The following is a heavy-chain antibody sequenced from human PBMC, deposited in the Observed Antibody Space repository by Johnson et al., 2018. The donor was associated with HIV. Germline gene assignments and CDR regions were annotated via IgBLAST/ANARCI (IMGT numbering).Heavy chain of an antibody. D-gene: IGHD1-26*01. Sequence: VQLVESGGGLVQSGGSLRLSCAASGFTFSRYWMHWVRQAPGKGLVWVSRINSDGSSTNYADSVKGRFTISRDNAKNTLYLQMNSLKTEDTALYYCTTDVPGGPYYNAFDIWGQGTMVTVSS. CDR3: TTDVPGGPYYNAFDI. CDR2: INSDGSST. V-gene: IGHV3-74*01. J-gene: IGHJ3*02. CDR1: GFTFSRYW.